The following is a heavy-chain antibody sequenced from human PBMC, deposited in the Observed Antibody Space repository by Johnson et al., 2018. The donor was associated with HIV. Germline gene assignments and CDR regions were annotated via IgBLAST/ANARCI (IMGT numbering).Heavy chain of an antibody. CDR2: ISASGRDI. V-gene: IGHV3-23*04. D-gene: IGHD1-26*01. CDR3: AKGPWDLPHAFNI. CDR1: ELTSSNYA. J-gene: IGHJ3*02. Sequence: EVHLVESGGGLIQPGGSLRLSCVASELTSSNYAISWVRQAPGQGLEWVSAISASGRDIYYGDSVKGRFTISRDNSKNTLYLQMNSLRAEDTAVYYCAKGPWDLPHAFNIWGRGTMVIVSS.